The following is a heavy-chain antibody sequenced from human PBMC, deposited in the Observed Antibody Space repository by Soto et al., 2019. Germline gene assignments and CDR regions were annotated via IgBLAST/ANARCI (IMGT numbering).Heavy chain of an antibody. Sequence: PSETLSLTCTVSGGSISSSSYYWGWIRQPPGKGLEWIGSIYYSGSTNYNPSLKSRVTMSLDTSKNQVSLNLSSVTAADTAVYYCARNRNYNFDYWGQGILVTVSS. J-gene: IGHJ4*02. CDR2: IYYSGST. CDR3: ARNRNYNFDY. D-gene: IGHD3-10*01. CDR1: GGSISSSSYY. V-gene: IGHV4-39*01.